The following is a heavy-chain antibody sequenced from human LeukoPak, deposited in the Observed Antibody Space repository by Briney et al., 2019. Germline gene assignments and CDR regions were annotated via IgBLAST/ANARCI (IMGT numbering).Heavy chain of an antibody. Sequence: PGGSLRLSCAASGFTFSSYGMHWVRPAPGKGLEWVAVIWYDGSNKYYVDSVRGRFTISRDNSKNTLYLQMNSLRAEDTAVYYCARGAYGSGTYHDFDIWGQGTMVTVSS. CDR3: ARGAYGSGTYHDFDI. CDR1: GFTFSSYG. V-gene: IGHV3-33*01. D-gene: IGHD3-10*01. J-gene: IGHJ3*02. CDR2: IWYDGSNK.